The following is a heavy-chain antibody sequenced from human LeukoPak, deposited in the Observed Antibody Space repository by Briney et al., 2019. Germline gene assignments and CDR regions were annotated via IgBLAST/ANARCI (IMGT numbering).Heavy chain of an antibody. V-gene: IGHV1-2*02. Sequence: ASVNVSFKSSVYTFTVYYMHWVRQAPGQGLEWMGWINPNSGGTNYAHKFQGRVTMTRDTAISTAYMELSRLRSDDTAVYYCARGPLNWNDVLDYWGQGTLVTVSS. CDR2: INPNSGGT. CDR1: VYTFTVYY. CDR3: ARGPLNWNDVLDY. J-gene: IGHJ4*02. D-gene: IGHD1-1*01.